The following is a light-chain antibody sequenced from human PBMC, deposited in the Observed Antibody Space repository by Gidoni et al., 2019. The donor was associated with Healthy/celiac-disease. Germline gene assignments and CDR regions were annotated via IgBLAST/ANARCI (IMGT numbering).Light chain of an antibody. J-gene: IGKJ4*01. CDR3: QQYYSTPLT. CDR1: QSVLYSSNNKNY. V-gene: IGKV4-1*01. CDR2: WAA. Sequence: DIVMTQSPDSLAVSLGERATINCKSSQSVLYSSNNKNYLAWYQQKPGQPPKLLIYWAATRESGVPDRFSGSGSGTDFTRIISSLKAEDVAVYYCQQYYSTPLTFGGGTKVEIK.